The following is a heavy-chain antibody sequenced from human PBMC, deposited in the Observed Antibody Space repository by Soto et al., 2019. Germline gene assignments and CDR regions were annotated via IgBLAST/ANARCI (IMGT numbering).Heavy chain of an antibody. CDR3: ARGVTSDFWSGDPFDY. CDR1: GGSISSSSYY. V-gene: IGHV4-39*01. D-gene: IGHD3-3*01. Sequence: QLQLQESGPGLVKPSETLSLTCTVSGGSISSSSYYWGWIRQPPGKGLEWIGSIYYSGSTYYNPPLKSRVTISVDTYKNQFALKLSSVTAADTAVYYCARGVTSDFWSGDPFDYWGQGTLVTVSS. J-gene: IGHJ4*02. CDR2: IYYSGST.